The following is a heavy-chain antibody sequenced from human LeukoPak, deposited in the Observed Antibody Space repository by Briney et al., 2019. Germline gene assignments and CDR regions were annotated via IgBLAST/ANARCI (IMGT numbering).Heavy chain of an antibody. V-gene: IGHV3-30*03. CDR3: ARGTVDTAMEGGY. J-gene: IGHJ4*02. CDR1: GFTFSSYG. Sequence: GGSLRLSCAASGFTFSSYGMHWVRQAPGKGLEWVAVISYDGSNKYYADSVKGRFTISRDNSKNTLYLQMNSLRAEDTAVYYCARGTVDTAMEGGYWGQGTLVTVSS. CDR2: ISYDGSNK. D-gene: IGHD5-18*01.